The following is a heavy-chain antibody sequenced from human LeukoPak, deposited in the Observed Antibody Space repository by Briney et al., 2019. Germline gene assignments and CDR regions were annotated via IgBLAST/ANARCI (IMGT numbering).Heavy chain of an antibody. CDR3: ARAGRRIAARPYY. CDR1: GYSISSGYY. D-gene: IGHD6-6*01. J-gene: IGHJ4*02. V-gene: IGHV4-38-2*01. CDR2: INHSGST. Sequence: PSETLSLTCAVSGYSISSGYYWGWIRQPPGKGLEWIGEINHSGSTNYNPSLKSRVTISVDTSKNQFSLKLSSVTAADTAVYYCARAGRRIAARPYYWGQGTLVTVSS.